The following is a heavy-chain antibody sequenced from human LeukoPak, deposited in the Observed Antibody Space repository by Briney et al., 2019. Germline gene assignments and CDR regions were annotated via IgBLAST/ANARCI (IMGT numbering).Heavy chain of an antibody. CDR3: ARTSIAAAGSYYYYGMDV. D-gene: IGHD6-13*01. CDR1: GFTFSSYA. V-gene: IGHV3-30-3*01. CDR2: ISYDGSNK. J-gene: IGHJ6*02. Sequence: GGSLRLSCAASGFTFSSYAMHWVRQAPGKGLEWVAVISYDGSNKYYADSVKGRFTISRDNSKNTLCLQMNSLRAEDTAVYYCARTSIAAAGSYYYYGMDVWGQGTTVTVSS.